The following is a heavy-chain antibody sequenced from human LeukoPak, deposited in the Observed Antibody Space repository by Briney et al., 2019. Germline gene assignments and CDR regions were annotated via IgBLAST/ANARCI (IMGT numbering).Heavy chain of an antibody. V-gene: IGHV3-23*01. J-gene: IGHJ4*02. CDR3: ARETGAGFDC. D-gene: IGHD1-26*01. CDR1: GFTFSDFA. Sequence: GGSLRLSCAASGFTFSDFAVGWVRQAPGKGLEWVSVISGSGGTTYYADSVKGRFTISRDNSKNTLYLQMNSLRAEGTAVYYCARETGAGFDCRGQGTLVTVSS. CDR2: ISGSGGTT.